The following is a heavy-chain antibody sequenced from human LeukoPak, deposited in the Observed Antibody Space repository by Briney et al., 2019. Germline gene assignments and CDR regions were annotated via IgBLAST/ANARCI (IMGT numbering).Heavy chain of an antibody. D-gene: IGHD4-23*01. V-gene: IGHV4-59*01. CDR2: IYYSGST. Sequence: SETLSLTCTVFGGSISSYYWSWIRQPPGKGLEWIGYIYYSGSTNYNPSLKSRVTISVDTSKNQFSLKLSSVTAADTAVYYCARGPAYGGNSVLFDYWGQGTLVTVSS. CDR3: ARGPAYGGNSVLFDY. J-gene: IGHJ4*02. CDR1: GGSISSYY.